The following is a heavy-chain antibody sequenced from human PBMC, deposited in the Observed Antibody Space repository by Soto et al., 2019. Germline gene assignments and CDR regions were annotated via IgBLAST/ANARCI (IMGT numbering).Heavy chain of an antibody. D-gene: IGHD4-17*01. V-gene: IGHV4-30-2*05. CDR2: IYNSGTT. J-gene: IGHJ5*02. CDR3: ARDTAP. Sequence: LSLTCAVSGGSISSGGYSWSWIRQPPGKGLEWIGYIYNSGTTYYNPSLKSRVTISVDTSQNQFSLKLTSVTAADTAVYYCARDTAPWGQGTLVTVSS. CDR1: GGSISSGGYS.